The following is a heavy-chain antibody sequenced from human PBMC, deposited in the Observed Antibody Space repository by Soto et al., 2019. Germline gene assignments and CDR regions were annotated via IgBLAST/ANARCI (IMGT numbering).Heavy chain of an antibody. V-gene: IGHV4-59*01. CDR2: VYSSGST. J-gene: IGHJ4*02. D-gene: IGHD2-15*01. CDR3: ARSNVDTRGAARTPFDY. CDR1: GDSITSYN. Sequence: PSETLSLTCTVSGDSITSYNWNWLRQPPGKALEWIGYVYSSGSTNYNPSLKSRVTISVDTSKSQFSLRLSSVTAADTAVYYCARSNVDTRGAARTPFDYWGQGTLVTVSS.